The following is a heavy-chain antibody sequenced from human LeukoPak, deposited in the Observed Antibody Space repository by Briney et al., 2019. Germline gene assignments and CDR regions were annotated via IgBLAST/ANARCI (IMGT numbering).Heavy chain of an antibody. V-gene: IGHV3-30*04. CDR2: ISYDGSNK. Sequence: GRSLRLSCAASGFTFSSYAMHWVRQAPGKGLEWVAVISYDGSNKYYADSVKGRFTISRDNSKNTLYLQMNSLRAEDTAVYYCARGSGHITMVDYWGQETQVTVSS. CDR3: ARGSGHITMVDY. J-gene: IGHJ4*02. D-gene: IGHD3-10*01. CDR1: GFTFSSYA.